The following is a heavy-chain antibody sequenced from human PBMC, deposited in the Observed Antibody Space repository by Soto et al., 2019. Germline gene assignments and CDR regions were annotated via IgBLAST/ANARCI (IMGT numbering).Heavy chain of an antibody. CDR2: IYWDDDK. V-gene: IGHV2-5*02. Sequence: QITLKESAPTRVKPTQTLTLTCTFSGFSLTSRPMGVGWIRQPPGKALEWLAFIYWDDDKRYSPSLRSRLTITQDTSGNQVLLTMSNLAPTDPATYYCAPSLSGYNWNGGYFDYWGQGALVTVS. CDR1: GFSLTSRPMG. D-gene: IGHD1-1*01. CDR3: APSLSGYNWNGGYFDY. J-gene: IGHJ4*02.